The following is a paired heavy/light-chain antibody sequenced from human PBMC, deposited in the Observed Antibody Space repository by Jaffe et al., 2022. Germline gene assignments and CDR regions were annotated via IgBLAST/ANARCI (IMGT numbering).Heavy chain of an antibody. CDR2: ISGSGAGT. CDR1: GFTFSSYA. CDR3: AKLVVVAATRHFQH. J-gene: IGHJ1*01. V-gene: IGHV3-23*01. Sequence: EVQLLESGGGLVQPGGSLRLSCAASGFTFSSYAMSWVRQAPGKGLEWVSAISGSGAGTYYADSVRGRFTISRDNSKNTLFLQMNSLRTEDTAVYYCAKLVVVAATRHFQHWGQGTLVTVSS. D-gene: IGHD2-15*01.
Light chain of an antibody. CDR2: AAS. J-gene: IGKJ1*01. CDR3: QQSYSIWT. CDR1: QSISSY. V-gene: IGKV1-39*01. Sequence: DIQMTQSPSSLSASVGDRVTITCRTSQSISSYLNWYQQKPGKAPKVLIYAASSLQNGVPSRFSGSGSGTDFTLTISSLQPEDFATYYCQQSYSIWTFGQGTKVEI.